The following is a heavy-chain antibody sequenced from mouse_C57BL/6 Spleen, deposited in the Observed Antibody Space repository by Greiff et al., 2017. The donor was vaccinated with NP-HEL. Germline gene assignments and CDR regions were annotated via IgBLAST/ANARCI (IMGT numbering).Heavy chain of an antibody. J-gene: IGHJ1*03. V-gene: IGHV1-81*01. CDR1: GYTFTSYG. CDR2: IYPRSSNT. Sequence: QVQLKQSGAELARPGASVKLSCKASGYTFTSYGISWVKQRTGQGLEWIGEIYPRSSNTYYNEKFKGKATLTADKSSSTAYMELRSLTSEDSAVYFCAREVVATSRYFDVWGTGTTVTVSS. CDR3: AREVVATSRYFDV. D-gene: IGHD1-1*01.